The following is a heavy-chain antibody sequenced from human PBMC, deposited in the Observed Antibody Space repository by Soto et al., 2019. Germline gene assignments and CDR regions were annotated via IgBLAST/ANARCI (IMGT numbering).Heavy chain of an antibody. D-gene: IGHD3-22*01. V-gene: IGHV4-39*01. J-gene: IGHJ6*02. CDR2: IDYSGIT. Sequence: QLQLQESGPGLVKPSETLSLTCTVSGGSISSSSYYWGWIRQPPGKGLEWIVSIDYSGITYYNPSLKSRVNISVDTPKKQFSLKVRSGTGVDTGVYYCARMYYYDSSGYDLVDVRYGMDVWGQGTTVTVSS. CDR3: ARMYYYDSSGYDLVDVRYGMDV. CDR1: GGSISSSSYY.